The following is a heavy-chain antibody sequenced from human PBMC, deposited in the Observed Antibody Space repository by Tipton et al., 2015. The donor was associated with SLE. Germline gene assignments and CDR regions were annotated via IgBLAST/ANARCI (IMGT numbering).Heavy chain of an antibody. CDR3: ARAGAGYYYYYYMDG. CDR1: GFRFEDYG. Sequence: SLRLSCVASGFRFEDYGIHWVRQAPGKGLEWVSGISWNSGSIGYADSVKGRFTISRDNAKNSLYLQMNSLRVEDTAVYYCARAGAGYYYYYYMDGWGKGTTVTVSS. J-gene: IGHJ6*03. V-gene: IGHV3-9*01. CDR2: ISWNSGSI.